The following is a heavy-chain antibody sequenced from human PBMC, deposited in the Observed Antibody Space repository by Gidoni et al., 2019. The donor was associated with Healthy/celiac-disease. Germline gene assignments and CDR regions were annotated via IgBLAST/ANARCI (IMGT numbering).Heavy chain of an antibody. D-gene: IGHD1-26*01. CDR3: ARGEGGI. V-gene: IGHV4-61*01. CDR2: IYYSGST. J-gene: IGHJ3*02. Sequence: QVQLQESGPGLVKPSATLSLTCTVSGGSVSSGSYYWSWIRQPPGKGLEWIGYIYYSGSTNYNPSLKSRVTISVDTSKNQFSLKLSSVTAADTAVYYCARGEGGIWGQGTMVTVSS. CDR1: GGSVSSGSYY.